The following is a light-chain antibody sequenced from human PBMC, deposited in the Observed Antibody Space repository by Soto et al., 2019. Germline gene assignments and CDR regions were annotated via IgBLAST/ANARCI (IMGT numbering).Light chain of an antibody. Sequence: QSVLTQPASVSGSPGQSITISCTGTSSDIGAYNSVSWYQQHPGKAPKLMIYEVSNRPSGVSNRISASKSGNTASLTISGLQAEDEADYYCSSRTTSNPYVFGTGTKLTVL. CDR3: SSRTTSNPYV. CDR2: EVS. V-gene: IGLV2-14*01. CDR1: SSDIGAYNS. J-gene: IGLJ1*01.